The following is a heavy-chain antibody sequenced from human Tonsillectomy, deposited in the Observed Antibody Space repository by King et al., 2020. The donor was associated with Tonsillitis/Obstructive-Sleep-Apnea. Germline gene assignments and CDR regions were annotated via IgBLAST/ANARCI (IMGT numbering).Heavy chain of an antibody. V-gene: IGHV3-48*03. J-gene: IGHJ4*02. Sequence: VQLVESGGGLVQPGGSLRLSCAASGFTFSSYEMNWVRQAPGKGLEWVSYISSSGSAIYYADSVKGRFTISRDNAKNSLYLQMNSLRAEDTSGYYCARDADIAAYDYWGQGTLVTVSS. CDR1: GFTFSSYE. D-gene: IGHD6-25*01. CDR3: ARDADIAAYDY. CDR2: ISSSGSAI.